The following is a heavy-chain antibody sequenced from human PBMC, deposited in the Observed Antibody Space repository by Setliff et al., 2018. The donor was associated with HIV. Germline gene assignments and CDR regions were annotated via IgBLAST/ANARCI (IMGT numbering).Heavy chain of an antibody. Sequence: SETLSLTCAVSGGSISSSNWWSWVRQPPGKGLEWVGEIYHSGSTNYNPSLKSRVTISVDKSKNQFSLTLSSVTAADTAVYYCARRGAAAGRGWFDPWGQGTLVTVSS. J-gene: IGHJ5*02. D-gene: IGHD6-13*01. V-gene: IGHV4-4*02. CDR1: GGSISSSNW. CDR2: IYHSGST. CDR3: ARRGAAAGRGWFDP.